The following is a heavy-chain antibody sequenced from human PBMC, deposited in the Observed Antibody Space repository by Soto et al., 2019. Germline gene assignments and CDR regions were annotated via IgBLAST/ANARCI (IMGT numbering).Heavy chain of an antibody. CDR3: TTDEGDSRSLYNFDY. CDR2: IISNSDGGTA. Sequence: EVQLVESGGGLGEPGGSLRLSCEASGFTFKNAWMSWLRQAPGRGLEWVGRIISNSDGGTAEYAAPVNGRFTISRDDSKNTLYLQMNSLKTEDTAGYYWTTDEGDSRSLYNFDYWGQGALVTVSS. V-gene: IGHV3-15*07. J-gene: IGHJ4*02. D-gene: IGHD3-22*01. CDR1: GFTFKNAW.